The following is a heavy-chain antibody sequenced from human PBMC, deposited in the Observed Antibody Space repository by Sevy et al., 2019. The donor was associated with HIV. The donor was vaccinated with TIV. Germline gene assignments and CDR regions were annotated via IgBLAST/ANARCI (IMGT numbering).Heavy chain of an antibody. J-gene: IGHJ1*01. CDR1: GYSFTSYW. D-gene: IGHD3-22*01. Sequence: GESLKISCKGSGYSFTSYWIGWVRQMPGKGLEWMGIIYPGDSDTRHSPSFQGQVTISADKSISTAYLQWSSLKASDTAMYYCARQPTYYYDSSGTYFQHWGPGTLVTVSS. CDR3: ARQPTYYYDSSGTYFQH. CDR2: IYPGDSDT. V-gene: IGHV5-51*01.